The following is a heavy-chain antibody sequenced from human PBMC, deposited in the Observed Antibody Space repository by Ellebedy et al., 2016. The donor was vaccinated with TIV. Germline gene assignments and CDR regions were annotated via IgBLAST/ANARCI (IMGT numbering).Heavy chain of an antibody. CDR2: IRSKAYGGTT. CDR3: VGRRPAYSSRWFYFEY. V-gene: IGHV3-49*04. D-gene: IGHD6-13*01. Sequence: PGGSLRLSCSASGFTVGDYTMNWVRQPPGKGLEWVGFIRSKAYGGTTEYAASVKGRFTISRDDSKSIAYLQMKSLKTEDTAVYHCVGRRPAYSSRWFYFEYWGQGTPVIVSS. CDR1: GFTVGDYT. J-gene: IGHJ4*02.